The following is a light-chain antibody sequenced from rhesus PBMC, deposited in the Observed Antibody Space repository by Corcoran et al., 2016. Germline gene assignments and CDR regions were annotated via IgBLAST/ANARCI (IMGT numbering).Light chain of an antibody. CDR1: QSISSW. Sequence: DIQMTQSPSSLSASVGDTVTITCRASQSISSWLDWYQQKPGKAPKLLIYKASILQSGVPSRVSGRGSGTDFTLTISSLQPEDFATYYCLQCSSSPFTFGPGTKLDIK. CDR3: LQCSSSPFT. CDR2: KAS. V-gene: IGKV1-22*01. J-gene: IGKJ3*01.